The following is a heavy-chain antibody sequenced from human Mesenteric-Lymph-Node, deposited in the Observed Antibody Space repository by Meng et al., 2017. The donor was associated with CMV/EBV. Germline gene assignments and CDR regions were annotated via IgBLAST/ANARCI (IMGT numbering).Heavy chain of an antibody. J-gene: IGHJ3*02. V-gene: IGHV1-18*01. D-gene: IGHD6-13*01. CDR1: GYTFTSYG. CDR3: ARDHVAGWVEGGLDI. CDR2: ISAYNGNT. Sequence: ASVKVSCKASGYTFTSYGISWVRQAPGQGLEWMGWISAYNGNTNYAQKLQGRVTMTTDTSTRTAYMELSSLRSEDTAVYYCARDHVAGWVEGGLDIWGQGTMVTVSS.